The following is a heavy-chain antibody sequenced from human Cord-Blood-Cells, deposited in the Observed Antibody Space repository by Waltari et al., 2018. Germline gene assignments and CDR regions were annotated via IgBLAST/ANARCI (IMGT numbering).Heavy chain of an antibody. CDR1: GGSISSSSYD. CDR3: ARHGGGSGSDAFDI. J-gene: IGHJ3*02. CDR2: IYYSGST. V-gene: IGHV4-39*01. Sequence: QLQLQESGPGLVKPSETLSLTCTVSGGSISSSSYDWGWIRQPPGKGLEWIGSIYYSGSTYYNPSLKSRVTISVDTSKNQFSLKLSSVTAADTAVYYCARHGGGSGSDAFDIWGQGTMVTVSS. D-gene: IGHD3-10*01.